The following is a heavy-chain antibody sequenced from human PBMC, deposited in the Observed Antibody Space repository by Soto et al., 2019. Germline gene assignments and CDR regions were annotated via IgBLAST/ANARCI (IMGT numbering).Heavy chain of an antibody. CDR1: GGSISSYY. CDR3: AREYNWNDVHWFDP. D-gene: IGHD1-20*01. J-gene: IGHJ5*02. CDR2: IYYSGST. V-gene: IGHV4-59*01. Sequence: SETLSLTCTVSGGSISSYYWSWIRQPPGKGLEWIGYIYYSGSTNYNPSLKSRVTISVDTSKNQFSLKLSSVTAADTAVYYCAREYNWNDVHWFDPWGQGTLVTVSS.